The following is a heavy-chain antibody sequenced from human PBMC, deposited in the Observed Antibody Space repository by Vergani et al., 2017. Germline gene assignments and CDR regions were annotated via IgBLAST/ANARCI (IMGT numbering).Heavy chain of an antibody. J-gene: IGHJ6*02. V-gene: IGHV4-39*01. CDR1: GGSISSSSYY. CDR2: IYYSGST. D-gene: IGHD2-15*01. Sequence: QLQLQESGPGLVKPSETLSLTCTVSGGSISSSSYYWGWIRQPPGKGLEWIGSIYYSGSTYYNPSLKSRVTISVDTSKNQFSLKLSSVTAADTAVYYCARRKIEAVVAAEPDYYYYGMDVWGQGTTVTVSS. CDR3: ARRKIEAVVAAEPDYYYYGMDV.